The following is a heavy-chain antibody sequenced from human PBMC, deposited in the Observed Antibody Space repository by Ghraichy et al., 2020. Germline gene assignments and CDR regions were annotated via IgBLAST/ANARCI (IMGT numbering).Heavy chain of an antibody. CDR3: ARRSGYIVGGMDV. J-gene: IGHJ6*02. CDR1: GGSISSGGYY. V-gene: IGHV4-31*03. CDR2: IYYSGST. D-gene: IGHD3-3*01. Sequence: LNISCTVSGGSISSGGYYWSWIRQHPGKGLEWIGYIYYSGSTSYNPSLKSRVTISVDTSKNQFSLKLSSVTGADTAMYYCARRSGYIVGGMDVWGQGTTVTVSS.